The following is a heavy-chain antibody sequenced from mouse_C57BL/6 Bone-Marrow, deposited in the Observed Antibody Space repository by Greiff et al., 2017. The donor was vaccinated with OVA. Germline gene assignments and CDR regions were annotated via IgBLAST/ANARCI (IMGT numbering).Heavy chain of an antibody. Sequence: HVQLQQPGAELVKPGASVKLSCIASGYTFTSYWMHWVKQRPGRGLEWIGRIDSNSGGTTYNEKLKSKGTLTVDKPTSEAYMQLSRQTSEVSAVDNCTRSYYGGSSYEGYFDVWGTGTTVTVSS. D-gene: IGHD1-1*01. J-gene: IGHJ1*03. V-gene: IGHV1-72*01. CDR3: TRSYYGGSSYEGYFDV. CDR2: IDSNSGGT. CDR1: GYTFTSYW.